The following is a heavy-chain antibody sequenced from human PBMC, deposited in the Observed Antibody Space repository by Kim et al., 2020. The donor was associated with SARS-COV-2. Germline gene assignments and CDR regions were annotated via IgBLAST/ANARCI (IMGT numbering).Heavy chain of an antibody. J-gene: IGHJ6*02. Sequence: GGSLRLSCAASGFNFGDYAMHWVRQAPGKGLEWVSGISLNSGYIGYADSVKGRFSISRDNAKNSLYLQMNSLRGEDTALYYCAKGAGGYYYYNLEVWGRGTTVTVSS. V-gene: IGHV3-9*01. CDR1: GFNFGDYA. CDR2: ISLNSGYI. D-gene: IGHD2-8*02. CDR3: AKGAGGYYYYNLEV.